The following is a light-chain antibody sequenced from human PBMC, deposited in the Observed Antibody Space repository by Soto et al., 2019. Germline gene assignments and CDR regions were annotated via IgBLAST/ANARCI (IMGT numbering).Light chain of an antibody. CDR3: SSFSSTSTLV. CDR1: NSDVGGYKY. J-gene: IGLJ2*01. Sequence: QSALTQPASVSGSPGQSITISCTGTNSDVGGYKYVSWYQHHPGKAPKLIIYDVSYRPSGVSNRFSGSKSGNTASLTISGQEDEDEADYHCSSFSSTSTLVFGGGTKLTVL. CDR2: DVS. V-gene: IGLV2-14*03.